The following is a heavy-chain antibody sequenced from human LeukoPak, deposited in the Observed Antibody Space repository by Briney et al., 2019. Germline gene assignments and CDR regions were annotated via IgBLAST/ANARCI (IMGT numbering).Heavy chain of an antibody. CDR2: MNPNSGNT. J-gene: IGHJ4*02. CDR3: ARVRIRCSGGSCSLYY. V-gene: IGHV1-8*01. Sequence: ASVKVSCKASGYTFTSYDINWVRQATGQGLEWMGWMNPNSGNTGYAQKFQGRVTTTRNTSISTAYMELSSLRSEDTAVYYCARVRIRCSGGSCSLYYWGQGTLVTVSS. CDR1: GYTFTSYD. D-gene: IGHD2-15*01.